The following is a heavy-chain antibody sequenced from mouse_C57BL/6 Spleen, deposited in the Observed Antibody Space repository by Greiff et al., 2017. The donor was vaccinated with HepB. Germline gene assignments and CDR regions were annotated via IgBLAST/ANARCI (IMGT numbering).Heavy chain of an antibody. Sequence: QVQLQQPGAELVKPGASVKLSCKASGYTFTSYWMQWVKQRPGQGLEWIGEIDPSDSYTNYNQKFKGKATLTVDTSSSTAYMQLSSLTSEDSAVYYCARGQYYGSSSYWYFDVWGTGTTVTVSS. CDR3: ARGQYYGSSSYWYFDV. D-gene: IGHD1-1*01. V-gene: IGHV1-50*01. CDR2: IDPSDSYT. J-gene: IGHJ1*03. CDR1: GYTFTSYW.